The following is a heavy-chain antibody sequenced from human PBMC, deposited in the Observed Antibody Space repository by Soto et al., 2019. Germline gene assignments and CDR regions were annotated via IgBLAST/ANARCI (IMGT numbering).Heavy chain of an antibody. V-gene: IGHV3-30-3*01. D-gene: IGHD1-26*01. CDR3: ARDFFRSGSSIGLDY. CDR2: ISYDGSNK. Sequence: GGSLRLSCAASGFTFSSYAMHWVRQAPGKGLEWVAVISYDGSNKYYADSVKGRFTISRDNSKNTLYLQMNSLRAEDTAVYYCARDFFRSGSSIGLDYWGQGTLVTVSS. CDR1: GFTFSSYA. J-gene: IGHJ4*02.